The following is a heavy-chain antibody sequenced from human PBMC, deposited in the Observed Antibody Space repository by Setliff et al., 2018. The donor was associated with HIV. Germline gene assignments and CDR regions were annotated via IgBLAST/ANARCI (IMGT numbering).Heavy chain of an antibody. V-gene: IGHV1-69*05. D-gene: IGHD3-22*01. CDR3: AITSRGYSLQRGGAFDI. CDR1: GDTFTTYV. Sequence: SVKVSCKGSGDTFTTYVVSWVRQAPGQGLEWMGGRSPIFSTTNYAQKFQGRVTITTDEATSRAYMELSSLRSEDTAVYYCAITSRGYSLQRGGAFDIWGQGTLVTVSS. J-gene: IGHJ3*02. CDR2: RSPIFSTT.